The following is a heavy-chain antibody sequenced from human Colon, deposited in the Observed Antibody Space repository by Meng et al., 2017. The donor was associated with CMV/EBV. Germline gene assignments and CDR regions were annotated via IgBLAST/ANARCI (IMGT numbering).Heavy chain of an antibody. CDR1: GASISSTDY. CDR2: IHSSVTT. CDR3: VRGGGIGVADY. D-gene: IGHD6-19*01. Sequence: SETLSLTCIISGASISSTDYWGWIRQPPGKGREWIGNIHSSVTTYDNPSLKSRVTISVDTSKNQVSLKVNSVTAADTAMYYCVRGGGIGVADYWGQGTLVTVSS. V-gene: IGHV4-39*07. J-gene: IGHJ4*02.